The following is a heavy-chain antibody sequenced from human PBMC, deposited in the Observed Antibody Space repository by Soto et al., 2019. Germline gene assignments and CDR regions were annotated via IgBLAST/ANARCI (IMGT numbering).Heavy chain of an antibody. CDR1: GFTFSSYG. J-gene: IGHJ6*03. V-gene: IGHV3-30*18. CDR2: ISYDGSNK. Sequence: GGSLRLSCAASGFTFSSYGMHWVRQAPGKGLEWVAVISYDGSNKYYADSVKGRFTISRDNSKNTLYLQMNSLRAEDTAVYYCAKWAYDYIWGSYRHYYYYYMDVWGKGTTVTVSS. D-gene: IGHD3-16*02. CDR3: AKWAYDYIWGSYRHYYYYYMDV.